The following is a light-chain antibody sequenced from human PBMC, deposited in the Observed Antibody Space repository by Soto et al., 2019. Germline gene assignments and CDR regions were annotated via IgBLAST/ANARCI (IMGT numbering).Light chain of an antibody. CDR2: DVS. Sequence: QSALTQPRSVSGSPGQSVTISCTGTSSDVGGYNYVSWYQQNPGKAPKLMIYDVSKRPSGVPDRFSGYKSGNTASLTISGLQAEDEADYYCCSYAGSYSWVFGGGTKLTVL. J-gene: IGLJ3*02. V-gene: IGLV2-11*01. CDR3: CSYAGSYSWV. CDR1: SSDVGGYNY.